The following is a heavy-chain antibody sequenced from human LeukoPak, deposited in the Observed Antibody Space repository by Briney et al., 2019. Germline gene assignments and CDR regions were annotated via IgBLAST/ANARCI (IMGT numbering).Heavy chain of an antibody. J-gene: IGHJ5*02. CDR2: TYYSGST. CDR1: GGSISSGDYY. D-gene: IGHD3-22*01. V-gene: IGHV4-30-4*01. CDR3: ARPYYYDSRIDP. Sequence: SQTLSLTCTVSGGSISSGDYYWSWIRQPPGKGLEWIGYTYYSGSTYYNPSLKNRVSISVDTSKNQFSLNLSSVTAADTAVYYCARPYYYDSRIDPWGQGTLVTVPS.